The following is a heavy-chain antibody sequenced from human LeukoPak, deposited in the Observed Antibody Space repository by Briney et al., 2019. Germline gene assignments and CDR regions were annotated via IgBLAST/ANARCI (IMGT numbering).Heavy chain of an antibody. V-gene: IGHV3-23*01. D-gene: IGHD5-18*01. CDR1: GFTFSSYG. CDR2: ISTTGGTT. Sequence: GGSLRLSCAASGFTFSSYGMSWVRQAPGKGLEWVSAISTTGGTTYYAGSVKGRFTISRDNSRNTLYLQVNSLRAEDTAVYYCAKGYSYGLPGLGDYYYMDVWGKGTTVTISS. CDR3: AKGYSYGLPGLGDYYYMDV. J-gene: IGHJ6*03.